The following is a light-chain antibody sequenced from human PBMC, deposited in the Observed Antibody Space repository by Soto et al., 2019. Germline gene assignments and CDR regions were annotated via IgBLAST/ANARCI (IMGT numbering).Light chain of an antibody. J-gene: IGLJ2*01. Sequence: QSVLTQPPSVSGAPGQRVTISCTGSSSNIGAGYDVHWYQQLPGTDPRLLIYANSDRPSGVPDRFSGSKSGTSASLAITGLQAEDEADYYCQSYDNSLSGDVVFGGGTKLTVL. CDR2: ANS. V-gene: IGLV1-40*01. CDR3: QSYDNSLSGDVV. CDR1: SSNIGAGYD.